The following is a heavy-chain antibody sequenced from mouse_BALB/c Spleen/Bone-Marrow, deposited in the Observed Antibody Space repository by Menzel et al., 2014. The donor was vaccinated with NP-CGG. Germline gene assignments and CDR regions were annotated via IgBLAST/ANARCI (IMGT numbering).Heavy chain of an antibody. Sequence: EVQVVESGGGLVQPGGPRKLSCAASGFTFSSFGMHWVRQAPEKGLEWVAYISSGSSTIYYADTVKGRFTISRDNPKNTLFLQMTSLRSEDTAMYYCARAGMDYWGQGTSVTVSS. D-gene: IGHD3-3*01. CDR1: GFTFSSFG. J-gene: IGHJ4*01. V-gene: IGHV5-17*02. CDR2: ISSGSSTI. CDR3: ARAGMDY.